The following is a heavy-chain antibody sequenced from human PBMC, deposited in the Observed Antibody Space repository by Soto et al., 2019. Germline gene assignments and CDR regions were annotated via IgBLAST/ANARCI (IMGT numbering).Heavy chain of an antibody. CDR1: GFTFSSYG. CDR2: ISYDGSNK. V-gene: IGHV3-30*18. CDR3: AKDPHMTTVTTRHPNWYFDL. D-gene: IGHD4-17*01. Sequence: GGSLRLSCAASGFTFSSYGMHWVRQATGKGLEWVAVISYDGSNKYYADSVKGRFTISRDNSKNTLYLQMNSLRAEDTAVYYCAKDPHMTTVTTRHPNWYFDLWGRGTLVTVSS. J-gene: IGHJ2*01.